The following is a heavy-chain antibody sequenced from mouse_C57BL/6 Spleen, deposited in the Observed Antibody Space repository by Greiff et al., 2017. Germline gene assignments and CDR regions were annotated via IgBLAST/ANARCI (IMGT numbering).Heavy chain of an antibody. Sequence: EVHLVESGGGLVQPGGSLKLSCAASGFTFSDYYMYWVRQTPEKRLEWVAYISNGGGSTYYPDTVKGRFTISRDNAKNTLYLQMSRLKSEDTAMYYCARPGTDGYFDYWGQGTTLTVSS. CDR1: GFTFSDYY. D-gene: IGHD4-1*01. V-gene: IGHV5-12*01. J-gene: IGHJ2*01. CDR3: ARPGTDGYFDY. CDR2: ISNGGGST.